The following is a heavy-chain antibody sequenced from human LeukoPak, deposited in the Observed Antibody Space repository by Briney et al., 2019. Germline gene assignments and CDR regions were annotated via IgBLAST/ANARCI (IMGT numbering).Heavy chain of an antibody. CDR1: GGSISSGGYY. Sequence: SETLSLTCTVSGGSISSGGYYWSWIRQPPGKGLEWIGYIYHSGSTYYNPSLKSRVTISVDTSKNQFSLKLSSVTAADTAVYYCARDPLYGDTQAYWGQGTLVTVSS. D-gene: IGHD4-17*01. V-gene: IGHV4-30-2*01. CDR3: ARDPLYGDTQAY. J-gene: IGHJ4*02. CDR2: IYHSGST.